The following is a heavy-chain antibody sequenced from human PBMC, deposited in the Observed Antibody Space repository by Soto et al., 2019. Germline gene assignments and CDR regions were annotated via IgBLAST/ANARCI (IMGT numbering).Heavy chain of an antibody. CDR1: GGSFSGYY. CDR3: ARGGPGYYGSGSYYPR. J-gene: IGHJ4*02. CDR2: INHSGSI. D-gene: IGHD3-10*01. Sequence: PSETLSLTCAVYGGSFSGYYWSWIRQPPGKGLEWIGEINHSGSIKYNTSLKSRVPVSIDTSKNQLSLKLNSVTAADTAVYYCARGGPGYYGSGSYYPRWGPGTLVTSPQ. V-gene: IGHV4-34*01.